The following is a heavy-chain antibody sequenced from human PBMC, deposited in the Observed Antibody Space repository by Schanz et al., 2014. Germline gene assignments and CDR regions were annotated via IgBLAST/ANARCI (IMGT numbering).Heavy chain of an antibody. CDR3: AKAEYDILTDSYSRLDP. CDR1: EYSFTSYS. Sequence: QVHLVQSGAEVKRPGASVKVSCKASEYSFTSYSMHWVRQAPGQGLEWMGWISAYNGNTKYPQKVQGRVTMTADTSTNTAYMELRSLRSDDTAVYYCAKAEYDILTDSYSRLDPWGQGTLVTVSS. D-gene: IGHD3-9*01. CDR2: ISAYNGNT. V-gene: IGHV1-3*01. J-gene: IGHJ5*02.